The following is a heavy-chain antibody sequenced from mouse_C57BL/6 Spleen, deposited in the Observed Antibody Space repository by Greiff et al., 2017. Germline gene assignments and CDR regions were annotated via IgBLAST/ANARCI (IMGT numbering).Heavy chain of an antibody. Sequence: QVQLQQSGAELARPGASVKLSCKASGYTFTSYGISWVKQRTGQGLEWIGEIYPRSGNTYYNEKFKGKATLTADKSSSTAYMELHSLPSEDSAVYFCAREGDYCSNYPGAMDCWGQGASVTVSS. CDR1: GYTFTSYG. CDR2: IYPRSGNT. V-gene: IGHV1-81*01. D-gene: IGHD2-5*01. J-gene: IGHJ4*01. CDR3: AREGDYCSNYPGAMDC.